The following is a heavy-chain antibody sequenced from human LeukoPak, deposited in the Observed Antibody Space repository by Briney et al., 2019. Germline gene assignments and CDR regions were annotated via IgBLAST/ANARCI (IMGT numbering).Heavy chain of an antibody. CDR3: ARDHNYAFDN. CDR2: IGIDSGNT. J-gene: IGHJ4*02. V-gene: IGHV3-48*01. CDR1: GFPFIEYS. D-gene: IGHD1-1*01. Sequence: GGSLRLSCTASGFPFIEYSMNWVRQVPGKGLEWIAYIGIDSGNTKYADSVRGRFTISADKTKNSLYQQMNSLRVDDTVVYYCARDHNYAFDNWGQGTLVSVAS.